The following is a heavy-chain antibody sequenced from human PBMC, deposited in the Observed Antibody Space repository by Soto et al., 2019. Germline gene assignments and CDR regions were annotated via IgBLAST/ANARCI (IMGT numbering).Heavy chain of an antibody. CDR3: SSSCYGGFGY. V-gene: IGHV3-23*01. Sequence: LRLSCAASGFTFSSCAMRWVRQAPGKGLEWVSGISGSGDRTFYADSVKGRFTISRDNSRNTLNLQMNSLRVEDTAVYCSSSSCYGGFGYWGQGTLVTVSS. D-gene: IGHD2-2*01. CDR2: ISGSGDRT. J-gene: IGHJ4*02. CDR1: GFTFSSCA.